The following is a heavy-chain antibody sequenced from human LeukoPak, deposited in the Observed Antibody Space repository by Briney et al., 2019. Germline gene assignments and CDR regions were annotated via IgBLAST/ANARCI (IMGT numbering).Heavy chain of an antibody. D-gene: IGHD5-18*01. J-gene: IGHJ3*02. CDR3: ARRERLGYSYGRGTLDI. CDR2: IDSTGST. CDR1: GILVSSNY. Sequence: GGSLRLSCVASGILVSSNYMSWVRQAPGKGLEWVSFIDSTGSTYYADSVKGRFTISRDNSRNTLYLQMNSLRVEDTAVYYCARRERLGYSYGRGTLDIWGQGTMVTVSS. V-gene: IGHV3-66*01.